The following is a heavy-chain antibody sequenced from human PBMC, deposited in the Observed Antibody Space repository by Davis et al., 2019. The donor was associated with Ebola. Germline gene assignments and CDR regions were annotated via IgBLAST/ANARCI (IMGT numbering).Heavy chain of an antibody. Sequence: GESLKISCAASGFTFSSYGMHWVRQAPGKGLEWVAVIWYDGSNKYYADSVKGRFTISRDNSKNTLYLQMNSLRAEDTAVYYCASENDFDAFDIWGQGTMVTVSS. J-gene: IGHJ3*02. CDR2: IWYDGSNK. D-gene: IGHD2-21*02. CDR3: ASENDFDAFDI. CDR1: GFTFSSYG. V-gene: IGHV3-33*01.